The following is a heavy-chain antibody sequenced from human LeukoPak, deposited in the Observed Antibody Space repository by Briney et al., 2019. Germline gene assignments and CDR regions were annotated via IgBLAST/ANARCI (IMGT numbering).Heavy chain of an antibody. Sequence: GGSLRLSCSASGFIFSTYSMNWVRQAPGKGLEWLSYISSARSTTYYADSVKGRFTISRDSAKSSLYLQMNSLRDKDTAVYYCARVSTDWSLEYWGQGTLVTVSS. CDR3: ARVSTDWSLEY. CDR2: ISSARSTT. V-gene: IGHV3-48*02. D-gene: IGHD6-19*01. CDR1: GFIFSTYS. J-gene: IGHJ4*02.